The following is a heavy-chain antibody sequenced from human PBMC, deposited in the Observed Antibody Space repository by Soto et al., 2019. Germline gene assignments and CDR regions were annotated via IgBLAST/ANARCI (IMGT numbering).Heavy chain of an antibody. CDR2: IYWDDDK. CDR1: GFSLSTSGVG. V-gene: IGHV2-5*02. Sequence: QITLKESGPTLVKPTQTLTLTCTFSGFSLSTSGVGVGWIRQPPGKALEWLVLIYWDDDKRYSPSLKSRLTITKDTSKNQVVRTMTNMDPVDTATYYCAHRRGYGDYGEYFQHWGQGTLVTVSS. J-gene: IGHJ1*01. D-gene: IGHD4-17*01. CDR3: AHRRGYGDYGEYFQH.